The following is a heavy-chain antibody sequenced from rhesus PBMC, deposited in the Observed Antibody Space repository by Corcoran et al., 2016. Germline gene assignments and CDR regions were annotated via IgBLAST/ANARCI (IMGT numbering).Heavy chain of an antibody. CDR3: ARRGNSGRFDV. V-gene: IGHV4-99*01. CDR2: IGGSSGST. Sequence: QVQLQESGPGLVKPSETLSLTCAVSGHSIRSGYYWVWIRPTPGKGLEYIGCIGGSSGSTYYNPSLKSRVTISKDTSKNQFSLKLRSVTAADTAVHYCARRGNSGRFDVWGAGVLVTVSS. D-gene: IGHD3-16*01. J-gene: IGHJ5-1*01. CDR1: GHSIRSGYY.